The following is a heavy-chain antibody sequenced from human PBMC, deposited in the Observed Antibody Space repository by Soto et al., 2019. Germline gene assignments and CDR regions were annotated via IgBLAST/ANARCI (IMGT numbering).Heavy chain of an antibody. CDR2: IYYSGST. D-gene: IGHD2-21*01. V-gene: IGHV4-59*01. Sequence: QVQLQESGPGLVKPSETLSLTCTVSGGSISSYYWSRIRQPPGKGLEWIGYIYYSGSTNYNPSLKSRVTISVDKSKNQFSLKLSSVTAADTAVYYCARRWGGTFDYWGQGTLVTVSS. J-gene: IGHJ4*02. CDR1: GGSISSYY. CDR3: ARRWGGTFDY.